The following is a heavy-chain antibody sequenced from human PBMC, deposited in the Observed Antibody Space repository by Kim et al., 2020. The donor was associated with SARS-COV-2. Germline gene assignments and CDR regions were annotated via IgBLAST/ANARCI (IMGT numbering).Heavy chain of an antibody. Sequence: GGSLRLSCAASGFTFSSYGMHWVRQAPGKGLEWVAVISYDGSNKYYADSVKGRFTISRDNSKNTLYLQMNSLRAEDTAVYYCAKDRLPPGYYYMDVWGKGTTVTVSS. J-gene: IGHJ6*03. CDR3: AKDRLPPGYYYMDV. V-gene: IGHV3-30*18. CDR2: ISYDGSNK. CDR1: GFTFSSYG.